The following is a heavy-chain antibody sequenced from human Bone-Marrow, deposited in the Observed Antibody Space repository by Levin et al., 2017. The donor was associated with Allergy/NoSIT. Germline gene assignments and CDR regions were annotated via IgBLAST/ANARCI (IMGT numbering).Heavy chain of an antibody. Sequence: SETLSLTCTVSGGSVRTSSYYWGWIRQPPGKGLEWIGSISSSGSTYYSPSLKSRVTISVDASKNHLSLNLSSVTAADTAVYYCARTKFSFSDYWGQGTLVTVSS. CDR2: ISSSGST. CDR1: GGSVRTSSYY. CDR3: ARTKFSFSDY. D-gene: IGHD2-2*01. J-gene: IGHJ4*02. V-gene: IGHV4-39*02.